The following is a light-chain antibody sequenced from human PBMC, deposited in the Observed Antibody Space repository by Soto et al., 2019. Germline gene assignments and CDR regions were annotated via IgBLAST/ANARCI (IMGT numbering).Light chain of an antibody. V-gene: IGKV3-20*01. CDR1: QSVSSSY. CDR2: GAS. Sequence: EIVLTQSPGTLSLSPGERATLSCRASQSVSSSYLAWYQQKPGQAPRLLIYGASSRATGIPDRFSGSGSGTDFTLTICRLEPEDFVVYYCQQYGSSPTFGQGTKVEIK. J-gene: IGKJ1*01. CDR3: QQYGSSPT.